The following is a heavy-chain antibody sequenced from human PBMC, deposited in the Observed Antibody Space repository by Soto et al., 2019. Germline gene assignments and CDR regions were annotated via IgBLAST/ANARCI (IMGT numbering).Heavy chain of an antibody. Sequence: SLRLSCAASGFTFTSHSMNWVRQAPGKGLQWVSSIGSSSSYIYYADSMKGRFTISRDNATNSLFLQMNSLRAEDTAVYYCARDGTDFWSGSYYYYGLDVWGQGTTVTVSS. CDR1: GFTFTSHS. CDR2: IGSSSSYI. J-gene: IGHJ6*02. D-gene: IGHD3-3*01. V-gene: IGHV3-21*01. CDR3: ARDGTDFWSGSYYYYGLDV.